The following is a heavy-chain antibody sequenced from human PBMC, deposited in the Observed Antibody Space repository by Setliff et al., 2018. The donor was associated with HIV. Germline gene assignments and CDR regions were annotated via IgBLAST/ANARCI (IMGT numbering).Heavy chain of an antibody. V-gene: IGHV4-39*07. CDR2: IYYSGTA. CDR3: ARGSRSHGGMFGY. Sequence: PSETLSLTCIVSGGSISGSDYYWGWIRQPPGKGLEWIGSIYYSGTAYYNPSLKSRVTMSLDTSKNQFSLKLSSVTAADTAIYYCARGSRSHGGMFGYWGQGTLVTVSS. J-gene: IGHJ4*02. D-gene: IGHD6-13*01. CDR1: GGSISGSDYY.